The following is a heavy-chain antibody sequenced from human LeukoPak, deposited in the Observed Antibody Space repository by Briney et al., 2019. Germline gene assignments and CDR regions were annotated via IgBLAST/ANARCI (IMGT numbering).Heavy chain of an antibody. Sequence: ASVKVSCKASGYTFTSYGISWVRQAPGQGLEWMGWMNPNSGNTGYAQKFQGRVTMTRNTSISTAYMELSSLRSEDTAVYYCASPLGFGELSPYYYGMDVWGQGTTVTVSS. CDR2: MNPNSGNT. CDR3: ASPLGFGELSPYYYGMDV. CDR1: GYTFTSYG. V-gene: IGHV1-8*02. D-gene: IGHD3-10*01. J-gene: IGHJ6*02.